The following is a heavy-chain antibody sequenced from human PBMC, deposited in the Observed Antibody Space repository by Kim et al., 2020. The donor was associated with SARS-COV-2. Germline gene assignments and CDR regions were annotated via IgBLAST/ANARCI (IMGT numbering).Heavy chain of an antibody. CDR2: ISAYNGNI. Sequence: ASVKVSCKASGYTFTSYGISWVRQAPGQGLEWMGWISAYNGNINYAQKLQGRVTMTTDTSTSTAYMELRSLRSDDTAVYYCVVDSGSYYKSNWFDPWGQGTLVTVSS. CDR1: GYTFTSYG. D-gene: IGHD3-10*01. V-gene: IGHV1-18*04. J-gene: IGHJ5*02. CDR3: VVDSGSYYKSNWFDP.